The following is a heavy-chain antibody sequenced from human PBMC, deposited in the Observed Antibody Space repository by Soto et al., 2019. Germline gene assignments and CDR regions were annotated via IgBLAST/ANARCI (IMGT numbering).Heavy chain of an antibody. Sequence: ASVKVSCKASGYTFTSYDINWVRQATGQGLEWMGWMNPNSGNTGYAQKFQGRVTMTRNTSISTAYMELSSLRAEDTAVYYCAKDRLHRGSWFDPWGQGTLVTVSS. D-gene: IGHD4-4*01. CDR3: AKDRLHRGSWFDP. V-gene: IGHV1-8*01. CDR2: MNPNSGNT. J-gene: IGHJ5*02. CDR1: GYTFTSYD.